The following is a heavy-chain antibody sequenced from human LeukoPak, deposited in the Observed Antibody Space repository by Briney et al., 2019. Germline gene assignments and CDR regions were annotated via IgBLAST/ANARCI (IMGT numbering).Heavy chain of an antibody. D-gene: IGHD3-10*01. J-gene: IGHJ5*02. V-gene: IGHV3-9*01. CDR3: AKDPLRYGSGSYNWFDP. CDR1: GFTFSSYW. Sequence: GGSLRLSCAASGFTFSSYWMSWVRQAPGKGLEWVSGISWNSGSIGYADSVKGRFTISRDNAKNSLYLQMNSLRAEDTALYYCAKDPLRYGSGSYNWFDPWGQGTLVTVSS. CDR2: ISWNSGSI.